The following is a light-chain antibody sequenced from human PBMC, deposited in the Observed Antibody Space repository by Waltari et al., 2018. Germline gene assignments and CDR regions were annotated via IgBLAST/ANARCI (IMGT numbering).Light chain of an antibody. V-gene: IGLV2-11*01. CDR1: SSDIGGYDY. J-gene: IGLJ3*02. Sequence: QSALTQPRSVSGSPGQSVTISCTGTSSDIGGYDYVSWYQHHPGKAPKLLNYDVTKRPSRGPDRFSASRSGNTASLTISRLQAGDEADYFCCSYAGTYTWVFGGGTTLTVL. CDR3: CSYAGTYTWV. CDR2: DVT.